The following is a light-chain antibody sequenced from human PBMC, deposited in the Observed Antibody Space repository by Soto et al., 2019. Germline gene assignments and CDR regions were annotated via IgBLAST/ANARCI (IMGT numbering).Light chain of an antibody. CDR2: AAS. J-gene: IGKJ1*01. CDR3: QQSYSTPRT. CDR1: QSISSY. V-gene: IGKV1-39*01. Sequence: DIQMTQSPSSLSASVGDRVTITCRASQSISSYLNWYQQKPGKAPKLLIYAASSLQSGVPSRFSGSGSGTDFTPTISSLRPEDIASYYCQQSYSTPRTVGQGSKVDIK.